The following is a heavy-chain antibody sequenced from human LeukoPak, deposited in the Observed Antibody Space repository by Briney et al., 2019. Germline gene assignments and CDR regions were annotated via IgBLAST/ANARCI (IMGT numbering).Heavy chain of an antibody. V-gene: IGHV3-7*05. CDR1: GFTFSHYW. CDR2: IKQDGSEK. Sequence: GGSLRLSCAVSGFTFSHYWMNWVRQAPGKGLEWVASIKQDGSEKYYVDSVKGRFTISRDKAKNSLYLQMNSLRAEDTAVYFCVMSDYWGQGILVTVSS. CDR3: VMSDY. J-gene: IGHJ4*02.